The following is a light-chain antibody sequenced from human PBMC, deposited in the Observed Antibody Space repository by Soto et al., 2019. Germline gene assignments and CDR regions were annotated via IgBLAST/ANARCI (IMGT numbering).Light chain of an antibody. J-gene: IGKJ5*01. CDR3: QQYHKWPPIT. V-gene: IGKV3-15*01. CDR1: QSVGTN. Sequence: EIVMTQSPATLSVSPGERAPLSCRASQSVGTNLAWYQQKPGQAPRLLIYGASTRATGVTARFRGGGSGTEFTLTISSLQSEDSAVYYCQQYHKWPPITFGQGTCLEI. CDR2: GAS.